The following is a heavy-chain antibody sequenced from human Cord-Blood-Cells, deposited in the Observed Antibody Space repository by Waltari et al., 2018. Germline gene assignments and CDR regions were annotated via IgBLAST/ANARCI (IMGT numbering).Heavy chain of an antibody. Sequence: EVQLLESGGGLVQPGGSLRLSCAASGFTFSSYAMSWVRQAPGKGLEWVSAISGSGGSTYYAGSVKGRFTISRDNSKNTLYLQMNSLRAEDTAVYYCAKGPHYDFWSGYYFDYWGQGTLVTVSS. D-gene: IGHD3-3*01. J-gene: IGHJ4*02. V-gene: IGHV3-23*01. CDR3: AKGPHYDFWSGYYFDY. CDR2: ISGSGGST. CDR1: GFTFSSYA.